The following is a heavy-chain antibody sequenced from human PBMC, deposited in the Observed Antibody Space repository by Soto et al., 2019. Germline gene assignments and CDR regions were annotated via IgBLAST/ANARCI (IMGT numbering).Heavy chain of an antibody. V-gene: IGHV3-30*04. Sequence: QVQLEESGGGMVQPGTSLRLSSAASGFTFNSLSLHWVRQRPDKGLEWVAVISHDGRVTFYADFVKGRFTVSRDNSKNTIYLQVNSLRAEDTAVYYCAREPYGDSQYFDYWGQGTLVTVSS. D-gene: IGHD2-21*02. J-gene: IGHJ4*02. CDR1: GFTFNSLS. CDR2: ISHDGRVT. CDR3: AREPYGDSQYFDY.